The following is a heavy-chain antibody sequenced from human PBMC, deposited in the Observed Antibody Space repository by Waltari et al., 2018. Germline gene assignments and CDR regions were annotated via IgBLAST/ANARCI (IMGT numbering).Heavy chain of an antibody. CDR3: ARLWYSSSWYWFDP. CDR1: GGSISSSSYY. Sequence: QLQLQESGPGLVKPSETLSLTCTVSGGSISSSSYYWGWIRQPPGKGLEWIGSIDYSGSTYYNPSLKSRVTISVDTSKNQFSLKLSSVTAADTAVYYCARLWYSSSWYWFDPWGQGTLVTVSS. V-gene: IGHV4-39*07. D-gene: IGHD6-13*01. J-gene: IGHJ5*02. CDR2: IDYSGST.